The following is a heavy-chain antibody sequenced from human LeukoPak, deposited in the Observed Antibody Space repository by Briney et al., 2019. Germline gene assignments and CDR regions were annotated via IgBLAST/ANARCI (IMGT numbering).Heavy chain of an antibody. D-gene: IGHD1-26*01. CDR3: ARDLGGAFGNFDP. J-gene: IGHJ5*02. Sequence: SETLSLTCTVSGGSISSSSYYWVWIRQPPGKGLEWIGSVYYSGSTYYNPSLKSRVIVSVDTSKNQFSLKLSSVTAADTAVYYCARDLGGAFGNFDPWGQGTLVTVSS. V-gene: IGHV4-39*07. CDR1: GGSISSSSYY. CDR2: VYYSGST.